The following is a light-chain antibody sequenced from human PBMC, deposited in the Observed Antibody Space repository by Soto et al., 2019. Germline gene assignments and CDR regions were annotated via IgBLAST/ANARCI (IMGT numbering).Light chain of an antibody. J-gene: IGKJ1*01. Sequence: DIQMTQSPSTLSASVGDRVTITCRASQSIRNWLAWYQDKPGKAPKLLIYGASSLESGVPSRFSGSGSGTEFTLTIGGLQPDDVATYYCQHYNAFPWPFGQGTKVEIK. CDR3: QHYNAFPWP. CDR1: QSIRNW. V-gene: IGKV1-5*01. CDR2: GAS.